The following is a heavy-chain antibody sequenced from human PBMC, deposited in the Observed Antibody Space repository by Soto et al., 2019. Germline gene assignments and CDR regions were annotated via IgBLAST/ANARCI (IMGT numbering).Heavy chain of an antibody. Sequence: KPSETLSLTCSVSGDSISRIDYYWTWIRQHPEKGLEWIGNIYFRGNTYYSPSLESRLTISVDTSKNQFSLKLTSVTAADTAVYYCAREGGSYDSGGYLIRGAFDIWGQGTMVTVPS. D-gene: IGHD3-22*01. CDR3: AREGGSYDSGGYLIRGAFDI. V-gene: IGHV4-31*03. CDR1: GDSISRIDYY. J-gene: IGHJ3*02. CDR2: IYFRGNT.